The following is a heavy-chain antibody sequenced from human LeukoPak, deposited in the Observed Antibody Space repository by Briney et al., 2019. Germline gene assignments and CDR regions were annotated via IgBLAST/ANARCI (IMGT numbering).Heavy chain of an antibody. J-gene: IGHJ1*01. CDR1: GFTFKNYG. CDR2: ISSGSSYK. Sequence: PGGSLRLSCAASGFTFKNYGINWVRQAPGKGLEWVSSISSGSSYKYYADSAKGRFTISRDNAKNSVYLQMNSLRAEDTAVYYCARTYGSGSYSGFAFWGLGTLVTVSS. CDR3: ARTYGSGSYSGFAF. V-gene: IGHV3-21*01. D-gene: IGHD3-10*01.